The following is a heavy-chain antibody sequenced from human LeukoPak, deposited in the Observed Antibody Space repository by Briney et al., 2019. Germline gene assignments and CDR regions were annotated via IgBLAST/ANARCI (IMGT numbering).Heavy chain of an antibody. CDR1: GFTFSGFG. V-gene: IGHV3-30*03. D-gene: IGHD6-19*01. CDR2: ISYDGSNK. Sequence: PGGSLRLSCAASGFTFSGFGMLWVRQAPGKGLEWVEVISYDGSNKEHGDSVKGRFTIPRDNSKNTLDLPMNSLSTEDTAVYYCAREEKWLADSYGLDVWGQGTTVTVSS. CDR3: AREEKWLADSYGLDV. J-gene: IGHJ6*02.